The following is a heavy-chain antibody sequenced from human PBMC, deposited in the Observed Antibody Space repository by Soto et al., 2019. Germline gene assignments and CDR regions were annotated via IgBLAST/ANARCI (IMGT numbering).Heavy chain of an antibody. CDR1: GFVFSNYA. Sequence: EVQLLESGGGLVQPGGSLRLSCAASGFVFSNYAMFWFRQAPGRGLEWVSTIYAAGGSKYYAGSVKGRFTVSRDNSRDTLFLQMDSLRVEDTAIYFRAKDLIRGDGYEDPDYLGQGTLVTVSS. J-gene: IGHJ4*02. V-gene: IGHV3-23*01. CDR3: AKDLIRGDGYEDPDY. D-gene: IGHD3-10*01. CDR2: IYAAGGSK.